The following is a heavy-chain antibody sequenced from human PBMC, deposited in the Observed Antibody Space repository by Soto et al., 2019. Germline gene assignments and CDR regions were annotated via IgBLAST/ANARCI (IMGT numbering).Heavy chain of an antibody. CDR3: ARDSASSGVFT. CDR1: GGSISSSNW. D-gene: IGHD6-19*01. V-gene: IGHV4-4*02. CDR2: ISRSVTT. Sequence: QVQLQESGPGLVKPSGTLSLTCAVTGGSISSSNWWTWVRQPPGEGLEWVGEISRSVTTNYKPSLKSRVSISVDKYRNEFSLNLGAVTAADTAMYYCARDSASSGVFTWGQGTMVTVSS. J-gene: IGHJ3*01.